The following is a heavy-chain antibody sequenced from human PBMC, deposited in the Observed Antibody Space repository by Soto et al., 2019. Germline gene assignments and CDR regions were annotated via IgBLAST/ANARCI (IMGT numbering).Heavy chain of an antibody. CDR3: ARTGTRGYYYYGMDV. V-gene: IGHV1-18*01. Sequence: ASVKVSCKASGYTFTSYGISWVRQAPGQRLEWIGWISAYNGNTNYAQKFQERVTITRDMSTSTAYMELSSLRSEDTAVYYCARTGTRGYYYYGMDVWGQGTTVTVSS. CDR2: ISAYNGNT. CDR1: GYTFTSYG. J-gene: IGHJ6*02. D-gene: IGHD1-1*01.